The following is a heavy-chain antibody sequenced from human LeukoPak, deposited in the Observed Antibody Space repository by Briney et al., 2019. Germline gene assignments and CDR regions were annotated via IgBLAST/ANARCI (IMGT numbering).Heavy chain of an antibody. Sequence: ASVRVSCKASGYTFTSYGISWVRQAPGQGLEWMGWISAYNGNTNYAQTLQGRVTMTTDTSTSTAYMERRRLRSDDTAVYYCARDGPDYGDYINFDYWGQGTLVTVSS. V-gene: IGHV1-18*01. CDR3: ARDGPDYGDYINFDY. J-gene: IGHJ4*02. CDR1: GYTFTSYG. CDR2: ISAYNGNT. D-gene: IGHD4-17*01.